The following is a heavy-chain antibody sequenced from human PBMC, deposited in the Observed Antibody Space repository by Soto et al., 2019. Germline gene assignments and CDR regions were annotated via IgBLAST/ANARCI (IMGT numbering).Heavy chain of an antibody. CDR2: IYYSGST. CDR3: ASTWGSTNDY. CDR1: GASLSSYY. Sequence: QVQLQESGPGLVKPSETLSLTCVVSGASLSSYYWSWIRQPPGKGLEWIGYIYYSGSTNYNPSLKSRVTISVDTSKNQFSRKLSSVTAADTAVYYCASTWGSTNDYWGRGTLVTVSS. D-gene: IGHD3-16*01. J-gene: IGHJ4*02. V-gene: IGHV4-59*01.